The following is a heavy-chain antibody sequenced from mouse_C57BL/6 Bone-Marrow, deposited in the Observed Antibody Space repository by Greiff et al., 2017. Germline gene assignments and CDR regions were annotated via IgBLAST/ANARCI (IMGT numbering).Heavy chain of an antibody. J-gene: IGHJ4*01. D-gene: IGHD3-3*01. CDR3: ARELDGYAMDY. CDR1: GFTFSSYA. Sequence: EVQLVESGGGLVKPGGSLKLSCAASGFTFSSYAMSWVRQTPEKRLEWVATISDGGSYTYYPDNVKGRFTISRDNAKNNLYLQMSHLKSEDTAMYYCARELDGYAMDYWGQGTSVTVSS. CDR2: ISDGGSYT. V-gene: IGHV5-4*01.